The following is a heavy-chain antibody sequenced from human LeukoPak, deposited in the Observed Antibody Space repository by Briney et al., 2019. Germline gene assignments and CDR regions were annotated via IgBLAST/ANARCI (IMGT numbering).Heavy chain of an antibody. D-gene: IGHD6-19*01. CDR3: ARGFPRRERRSVAGTDY. CDR2: INPSGGST. J-gene: IGHJ4*02. Sequence: ASVKVSCKASGYTFTSYYMHWVRQAPGQGLEWMGIINPSGGSTSYAQKFQGRVTMIRDTSTSTVYMELSGLRSEDTAVYYCARGFPRRERRSVAGTDYWGQGTLVTVSS. V-gene: IGHV1-46*01. CDR1: GYTFTSYY.